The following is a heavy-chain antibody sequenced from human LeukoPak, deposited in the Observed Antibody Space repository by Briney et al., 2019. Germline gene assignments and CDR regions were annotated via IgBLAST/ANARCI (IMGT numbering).Heavy chain of an antibody. J-gene: IGHJ4*02. Sequence: SETLSLTCTVSGGSISTSNWWNWVRQPPGKGLQWIGEIYHSGSTNYNPSLKSRVTISLDKSKNLFSLRLTSVTAADAAVYYCVKAAVAVDYWGQGTLVTVSS. V-gene: IGHV4-4*02. CDR3: VKAAVAVDY. CDR2: IYHSGST. D-gene: IGHD6-19*01. CDR1: GGSISTSNW.